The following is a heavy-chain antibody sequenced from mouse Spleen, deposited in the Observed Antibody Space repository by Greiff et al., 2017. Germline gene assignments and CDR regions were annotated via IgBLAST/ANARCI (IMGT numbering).Heavy chain of an antibody. CDR2: INPYNGAT. CDR1: GYSFTGYY. D-gene: IGHD4-1*01. V-gene: IGHV1-31*01. Sequence: VQLKESGPELVKPGASVKISCKASGYSFTGYYMHWVKQSHVKSLEWIGRINPYNGATSYNQNFKDKASLTVDKSSSTAYMELHSLTSEDSAVYYCARELEAYWGQGTTLTVSS. J-gene: IGHJ2*01. CDR3: ARELEAY.